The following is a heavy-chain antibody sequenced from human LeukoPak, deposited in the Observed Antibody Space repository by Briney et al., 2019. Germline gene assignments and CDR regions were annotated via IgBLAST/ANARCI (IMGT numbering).Heavy chain of an antibody. D-gene: IGHD3-9*01. CDR2: IYYSGST. V-gene: IGHV4-59*01. CDR1: GGSISSYY. CDR3: ARVALTGYYRGASDY. J-gene: IGHJ4*02. Sequence: PSETLSLTCTVSGGSISSYYWSWIRQPPGKGLEWIGYIYYSGSTNYNPSLKSRVTISVDTSKNQFSLKLSSVTAADTALYHCARVALTGYYRGASDYWGQGTLVTVSS.